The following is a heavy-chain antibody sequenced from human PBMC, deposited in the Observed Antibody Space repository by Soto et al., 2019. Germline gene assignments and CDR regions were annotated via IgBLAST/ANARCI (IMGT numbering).Heavy chain of an antibody. Sequence: QAHLAQSGAEVKKPGSSVTVSCKASGGTFNSYGISWVRQAPGQGLDWMGVIIPLYGTVNYAQKFQGRVSITADKSTSTAYMDLNSLRSDDTAVYYCARVRVIRGVIPSHFGLWGQGPWSPSPQ. D-gene: IGHD3-10*01. V-gene: IGHV1-69*06. CDR1: GGTFNSYG. J-gene: IGHJ4*02. CDR2: IIPLYGTV. CDR3: ARVRVIRGVIPSHFGL.